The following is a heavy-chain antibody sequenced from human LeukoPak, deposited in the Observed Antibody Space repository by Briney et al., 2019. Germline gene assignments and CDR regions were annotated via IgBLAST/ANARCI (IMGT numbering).Heavy chain of an antibody. CDR2: IIPILGIA. J-gene: IGHJ6*02. Sequence: GALVKVSCKASGGTFSSYAISWVQQAPGQGLEWMGRIIPILGIANYAQKFQGRVTITADKSTSTAYMELSSLRSEDTAVYYCARVKTVSMVVDVWGQGTTVTVSS. V-gene: IGHV1-69*04. CDR1: GGTFSSYA. D-gene: IGHD2-15*01. CDR3: ARVKTVSMVVDV.